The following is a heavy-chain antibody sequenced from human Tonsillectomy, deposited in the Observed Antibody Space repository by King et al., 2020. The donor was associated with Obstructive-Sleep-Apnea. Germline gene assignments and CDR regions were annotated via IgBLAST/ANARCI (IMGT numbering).Heavy chain of an antibody. J-gene: IGHJ4*02. CDR3: ARGYEGYFDY. CDR2: ISGSGGST. Sequence: VQLVESGGGLVQPGGSLRLSCAASGFTISSYAMSGVRQAPGKGLEWVSAISGSGGSTNYADSVKGRFTISRDNSKNTLYLQMNSLGDEDTAVYYCARGYEGYFDYWGQGTLVTVSS. V-gene: IGHV3-23*04. D-gene: IGHD5-12*01. CDR1: GFTISSYA.